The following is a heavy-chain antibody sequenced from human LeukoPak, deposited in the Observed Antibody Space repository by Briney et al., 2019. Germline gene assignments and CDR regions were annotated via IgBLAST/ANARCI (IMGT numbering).Heavy chain of an antibody. CDR3: ARDSIAAAGAFDY. Sequence: ASVKVSCKASGYTFTGYYMHWVRQAPGQGLEWMGWINPNSGGTNYTQKFQGRVTMTRDTSISTAYMELSRLRSDDTAVYYCARDSIAAAGAFDYWGQGTLVTVSS. D-gene: IGHD6-13*01. V-gene: IGHV1-2*02. CDR1: GYTFTGYY. J-gene: IGHJ4*02. CDR2: INPNSGGT.